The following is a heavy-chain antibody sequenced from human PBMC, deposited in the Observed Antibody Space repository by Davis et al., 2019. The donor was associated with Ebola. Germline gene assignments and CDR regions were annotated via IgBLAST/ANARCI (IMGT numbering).Heavy chain of an antibody. Sequence: PAESLSLSCAASGFTFSDNYMSWIRHAPGQGREWVSSISSSSSYTNHADSVKGRFTISRDNAKNSLYLQMNSLRAEDTAVYYCARALRGSSSRPSYYYGMDVWGQGTTVTVSS. CDR2: ISSSSSYT. J-gene: IGHJ6*02. D-gene: IGHD6-13*01. CDR1: GFTFSDNY. V-gene: IGHV3-11*06. CDR3: ARALRGSSSRPSYYYGMDV.